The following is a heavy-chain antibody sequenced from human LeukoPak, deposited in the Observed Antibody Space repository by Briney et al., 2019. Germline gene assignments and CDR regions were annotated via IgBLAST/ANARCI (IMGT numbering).Heavy chain of an antibody. CDR2: IIPIFGIS. CDR1: GGTFSNYA. D-gene: IGHD2-15*01. CDR3: ATVVPNDYYYYYGMDV. Sequence: AASVTVSCKASGGTFSNYAISWVRQAPGQGLEWMGLIIPIFGISNYAQKFQGRVTITADKSTSTAYMELSSLRSEDTAVYYCATVVPNDYYYYYGMDVWGQGTTVTVSS. V-gene: IGHV1-69*10. J-gene: IGHJ6*02.